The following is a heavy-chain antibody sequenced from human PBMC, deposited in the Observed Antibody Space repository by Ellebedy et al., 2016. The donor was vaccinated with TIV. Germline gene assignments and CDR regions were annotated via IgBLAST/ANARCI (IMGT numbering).Heavy chain of an antibody. CDR2: ITSSGAYI. CDR1: GFTFSTYN. D-gene: IGHD6-13*01. Sequence: GESLKISXAASGFTFSTYNMKWVRQAPGKGLEWLSSITSSGAYIYYADSVKGRFSISRDNAKNSLYLQLDSLRAEDTAVYYCASDPYSGSYGADYYYYMDIWGKGTTVTVSS. J-gene: IGHJ6*03. CDR3: ASDPYSGSYGADYYYYMDI. V-gene: IGHV3-21*01.